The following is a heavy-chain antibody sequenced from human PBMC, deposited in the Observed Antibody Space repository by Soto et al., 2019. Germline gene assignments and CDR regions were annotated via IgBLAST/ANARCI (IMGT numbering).Heavy chain of an antibody. D-gene: IGHD3-10*01. Sequence: GGSLRLSCAASGFTFSAYSINWVRQAPGKGLDWVSSISSTSSVIFYAESVRGRFTISRDNAKNSLYLQMNGLRAEDTAVYYCVRGGSGATSADLFDAWGQGTLVTVSS. CDR1: GFTFSAYS. V-gene: IGHV3-21*01. J-gene: IGHJ3*01. CDR3: VRGGSGATSADLFDA. CDR2: ISSTSSVI.